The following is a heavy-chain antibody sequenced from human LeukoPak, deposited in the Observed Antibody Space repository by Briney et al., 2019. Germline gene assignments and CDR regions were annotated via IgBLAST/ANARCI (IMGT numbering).Heavy chain of an antibody. J-gene: IGHJ5*02. D-gene: IGHD3-10*01. V-gene: IGHV4-34*01. Sequence: TSETLSLTCAVYGESFSGYYWTWIRQPPGKGLEWIGEINHSGSTNYNPSLKSRVTISVDTSKNQFSLKLSSVTAADTAVYYCARPLGFGTYNWFDPWGQGTLVTVSS. CDR2: INHSGST. CDR1: GESFSGYY. CDR3: ARPLGFGTYNWFDP.